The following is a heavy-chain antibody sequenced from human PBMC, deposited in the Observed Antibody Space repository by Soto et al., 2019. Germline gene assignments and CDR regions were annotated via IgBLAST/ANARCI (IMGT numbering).Heavy chain of an antibody. J-gene: IGHJ5*02. CDR3: FMCCNGVFRNWFYL. Sequence: SETLSLTCTVSGGSISSGDYYWSWIRQPPGKGLEWIGYIYYSGSTYYNPSLKSRATISVDTSKNQFSLKLSSVTAADTAVYYCFMCCNGVFRNWFYLCALGPPVSVSS. V-gene: IGHV4-30-4*01. D-gene: IGHD2-21*01. CDR1: GGSISSGDYY. CDR2: IYYSGST.